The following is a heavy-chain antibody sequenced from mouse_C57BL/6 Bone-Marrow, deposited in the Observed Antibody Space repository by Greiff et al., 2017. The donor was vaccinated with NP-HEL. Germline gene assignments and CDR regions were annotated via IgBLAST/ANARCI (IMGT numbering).Heavy chain of an antibody. V-gene: IGHV1-85*01. Sequence: QVQLQQSGPELVKPGASVKLSCKASGYTFTSYDINWVKQRPGQGLEWIGWIYPRDGSTKYNEKFKGKATLTVYTSSSKAYMELHSLTSEDSAVYFCARAIKGDYYLNAYWGQGTLVTVSA. CDR2: IYPRDGST. J-gene: IGHJ3*01. CDR1: GYTFTSYD. CDR3: ARAIKGDYYLNAY. D-gene: IGHD1-1*01.